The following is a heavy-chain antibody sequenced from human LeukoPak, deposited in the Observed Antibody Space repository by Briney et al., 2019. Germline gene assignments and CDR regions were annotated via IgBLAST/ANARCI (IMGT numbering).Heavy chain of an antibody. Sequence: ASVKVSCKTSGYTFTDYYIHWVRQAPGQGPEWMGWINPNSGGTNYAQKFQGRVTMTRDTSISTAYMELSRLRSDDTAVYYCARGAYYYGSGSYRRPSGYYFDYWGQGTLVTVSS. V-gene: IGHV1-2*02. CDR3: ARGAYYYGSGSYRRPSGYYFDY. CDR2: INPNSGGT. CDR1: GYTFTDYY. D-gene: IGHD3-10*01. J-gene: IGHJ4*02.